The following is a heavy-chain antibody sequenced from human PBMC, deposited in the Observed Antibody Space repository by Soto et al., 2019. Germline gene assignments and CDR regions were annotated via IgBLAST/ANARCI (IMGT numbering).Heavy chain of an antibody. Sequence: SVKVSCKASGGTFSSYAISWVRQAPRQGLEWMGGIIPIFGTANYAQKFQGRVTITADESTSTAYMELSSLRSEDTAVYYCARDTPYGSGSYNYYGMDVWGQGTTVTVSS. CDR3: ARDTPYGSGSYNYYGMDV. J-gene: IGHJ6*02. V-gene: IGHV1-69*13. CDR2: IIPIFGTA. D-gene: IGHD3-10*01. CDR1: GGTFSSYA.